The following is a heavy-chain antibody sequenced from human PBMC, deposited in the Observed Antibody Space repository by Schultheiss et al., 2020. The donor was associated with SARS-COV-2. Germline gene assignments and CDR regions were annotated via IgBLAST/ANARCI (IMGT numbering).Heavy chain of an antibody. CDR3: ARDPQGDNYYDSSGYYDAFDI. Sequence: ASVKVSCKASGYTFTGYYMHWVRQAPGQGLEWMGWISAYNGNTNYAQKLQGRVTMTRDTSISTAYMELRSLRSDDTAVYYCARDPQGDNYYDSSGYYDAFDIWGQGTMVTVSS. D-gene: IGHD3-22*01. V-gene: IGHV1-18*04. CDR2: ISAYNGNT. CDR1: GYTFTGYY. J-gene: IGHJ3*02.